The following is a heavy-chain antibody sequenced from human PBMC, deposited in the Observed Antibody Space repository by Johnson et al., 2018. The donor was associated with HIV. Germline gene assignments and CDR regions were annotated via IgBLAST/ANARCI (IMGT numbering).Heavy chain of an antibody. D-gene: IGHD2-21*02. J-gene: IGHJ3*02. Sequence: QEQLVESGGGVVQPGRSLRLSCAASGFTFSSYGMHWVRQAPGKGLEWVAVISYDGSEKYYADSVKGRFTISRDNSKNTLYLQMNSLRAEDTAVYYGASCGGDCRVAFDIWSQGTMVTVSS. CDR3: ASCGGDCRVAFDI. CDR2: ISYDGSEK. CDR1: GFTFSSYG. V-gene: IGHV3-30*03.